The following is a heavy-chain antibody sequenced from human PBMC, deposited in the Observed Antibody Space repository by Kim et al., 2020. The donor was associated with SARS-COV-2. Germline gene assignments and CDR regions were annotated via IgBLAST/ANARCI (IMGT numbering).Heavy chain of an antibody. CDR3: AKDKGLSTMVRGVIIISLGLNYYYGMDV. J-gene: IGHJ6*02. CDR2: ISGDGGST. D-gene: IGHD3-10*01. V-gene: IGHV3-43*02. CDR1: GFTFDDYA. Sequence: GGSLRLSCAASGFTFDDYAMHWVRQAPGKGLEWVSLISGDGGSTYYADSVKGRFTISRDNSKNSLYLQMNSLRTEDTALYYCAKDKGLSTMVRGVIIISLGLNYYYGMDVWGQGTTVTVSS.